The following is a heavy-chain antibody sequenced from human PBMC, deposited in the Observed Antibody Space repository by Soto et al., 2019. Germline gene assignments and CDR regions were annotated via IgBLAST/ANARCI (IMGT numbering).Heavy chain of an antibody. J-gene: IGHJ4*02. CDR2: IKQDGSEK. CDR1: GFTFSSYW. CDR3: ARVLPSYERWVWWTQGKMNFDY. Sequence: EVQLVESGGGLVQPGGSLRLSCAASGFTFSSYWMSWVRQAPGKGLEWVANIKQDGSEKYYVDSVKGRFTISRDNAKKSVYLQMNSLRAADTDVYYCARVLPSYERWVWWTQGKMNFDYWGQGTLVTVSS. V-gene: IGHV3-7*05. D-gene: IGHD2-21*01.